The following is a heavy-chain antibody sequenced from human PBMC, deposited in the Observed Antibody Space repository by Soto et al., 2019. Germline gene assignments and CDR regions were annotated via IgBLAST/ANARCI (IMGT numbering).Heavy chain of an antibody. V-gene: IGHV3-11*06. CDR1: GFTFSDYF. D-gene: IGHD4-17*01. CDR3: AKNGDYSYYYAMDV. J-gene: IGHJ6*02. CDR2: ISSSSIST. Sequence: QVQLVESGGGLVKPGGSLRLSCAASGFTFSDYFMSWIRQAPGKGPEWISHISSSSISTNYADSVKGRFTISRDNAKNSLYLEVTSLTAEDTAIYYCAKNGDYSYYYAMDVWGQGTTVSVSS.